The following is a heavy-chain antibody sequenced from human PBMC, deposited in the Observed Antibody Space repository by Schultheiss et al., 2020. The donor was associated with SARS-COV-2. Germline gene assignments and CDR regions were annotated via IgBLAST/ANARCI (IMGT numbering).Heavy chain of an antibody. V-gene: IGHV1-69*02. Sequence: SVKVSCKASGGTFSSYTISWVRQAPGQGLEWMGRIIPILGIANYAQKFQGRVTITADKSTSTAYMELSSLRSEDTAVYYCARGPGRAPQTPSFGYFDYWGQGTLVTVSS. CDR3: ARGPGRAPQTPSFGYFDY. J-gene: IGHJ4*02. CDR1: GGTFSSYT. D-gene: IGHD3-10*01. CDR2: IIPILGIA.